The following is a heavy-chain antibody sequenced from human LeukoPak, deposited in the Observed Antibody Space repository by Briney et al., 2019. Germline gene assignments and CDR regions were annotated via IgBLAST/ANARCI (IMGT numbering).Heavy chain of an antibody. J-gene: IGHJ4*02. V-gene: IGHV5-51*01. CDR1: GYSFTSYW. CDR3: ARQLTRVSPYFDY. Sequence: GESLKISCKGSGYSFTSYWIGWVRQMPGKGLEWMGIIYPGDSDTRYSPSFQGQVTISADKSISTAYLQWSSLKASDTAMHYCARQLTRVSPYFDYWGQGTLVTVSS. CDR2: IYPGDSDT. D-gene: IGHD6-6*01.